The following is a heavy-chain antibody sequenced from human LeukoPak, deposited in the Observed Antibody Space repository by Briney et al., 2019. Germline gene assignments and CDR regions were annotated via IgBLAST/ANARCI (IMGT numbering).Heavy chain of an antibody. CDR1: GGSISSYY. Sequence: SETLSLTCTVSGGSISSYYWSWIRQLPGKGLEWIGYIYYSGSTNYNPSLKSRITISVDTSKNQFSLKLSSVTAADTAVYYCARVAYCGGDCYSADYWGQGTLVTVSS. J-gene: IGHJ4*02. CDR2: IYYSGST. V-gene: IGHV4-59*08. CDR3: ARVAYCGGDCYSADY. D-gene: IGHD2-21*02.